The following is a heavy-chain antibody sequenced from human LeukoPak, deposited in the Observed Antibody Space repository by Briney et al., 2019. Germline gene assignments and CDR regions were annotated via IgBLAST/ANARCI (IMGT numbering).Heavy chain of an antibody. CDR1: GGSISSYY. J-gene: IGHJ3*02. CDR3: ARRVRSVSFDI. V-gene: IGHV4-59*01. CDR2: IYYSGST. Sequence: SETLSLTCTVSGGSISSYYWSWIRQPPGKGLEWIGYIYYSGSTNYNPSLKSRVTISVDTSKNQFSLKLSSVTAADTAVYYCARRVRSVSFDIWGQGTMVTVSS. D-gene: IGHD3-10*01.